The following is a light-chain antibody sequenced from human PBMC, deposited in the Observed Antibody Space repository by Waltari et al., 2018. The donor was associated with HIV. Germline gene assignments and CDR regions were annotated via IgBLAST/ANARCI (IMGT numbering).Light chain of an antibody. J-gene: IGLJ2*01. CDR2: DTG. CDR3: LLSFNGVVV. CDR1: TGAVTSGNC. Sequence: QAVVTQEPSLTVSPGGTVTLTCAASTGAVTSGNCPYWFQRRPGQAPKTLLYDTGNRHSWTPARFSGSLLGGKAALTLSGAQFEDEADYFCLLSFNGVVVFGGGTSLTVL. V-gene: IGLV7-46*01.